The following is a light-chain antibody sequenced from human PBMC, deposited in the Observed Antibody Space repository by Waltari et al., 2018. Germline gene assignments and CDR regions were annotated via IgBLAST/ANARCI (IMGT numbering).Light chain of an antibody. CDR3: QQYFTTLT. Sequence: DIVMTQSPDSLAVSLGERASINCTSSQTILYNSNNKNYLAWYQQKPGQPPKLRIYWASTRQAGVPDRFSGSGSGTEFTLTISSLQAGDVAVYYCQQYFTTLTFGGGTKVEIK. CDR2: WAS. J-gene: IGKJ4*01. CDR1: QTILYNSNNKNY. V-gene: IGKV4-1*01.